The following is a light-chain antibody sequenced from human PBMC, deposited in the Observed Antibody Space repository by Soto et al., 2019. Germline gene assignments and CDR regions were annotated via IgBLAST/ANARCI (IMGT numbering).Light chain of an antibody. Sequence: EVVMTQSPATLSMSPGERATLSCRASQSVSSSLAWYQQKPGQAPRLLIYGASTRATGIPDRFSGSGSGTEFPLTISSLQAEDFAIYYCQQYNNWWTFGQGTKVEIK. CDR2: GAS. V-gene: IGKV3-15*01. CDR3: QQYNNWWT. CDR1: QSVSSS. J-gene: IGKJ1*01.